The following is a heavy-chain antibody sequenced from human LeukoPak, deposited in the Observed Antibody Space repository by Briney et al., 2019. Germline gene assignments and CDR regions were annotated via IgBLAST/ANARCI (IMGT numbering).Heavy chain of an antibody. CDR3: ARDLTIVLEYGMDV. Sequence: SVKVSCKASGGTFSSYAISWVRQAPGQGLEWMGRIIPIFGIANYAQKFQGRVTITADKSTSTAYMELSSLRSEDTAVYYCARDLTIVLEYGMDVWGQGTTVTVSS. CDR2: IIPIFGIA. J-gene: IGHJ6*02. CDR1: GGTFSSYA. D-gene: IGHD3-10*01. V-gene: IGHV1-69*04.